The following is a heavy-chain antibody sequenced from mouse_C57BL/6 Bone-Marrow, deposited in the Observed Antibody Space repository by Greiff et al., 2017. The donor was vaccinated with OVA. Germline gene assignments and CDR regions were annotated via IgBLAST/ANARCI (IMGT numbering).Heavy chain of an antibody. CDR1: EYEFPSHD. D-gene: IGHD2-2*01. CDR3: ARHDYGYGSYYFDD. J-gene: IGHJ2*01. Sequence: DVLLVESGGGLVQPGASLKLSCESTEYEFPSHDMSWVRQTPEKRLELVAAINSDGGSTYYPETMESRFIISCANPKKTLYLQMSSLRSEYSALYYGARHDYGYGSYYFDDWGQGTTLTVSS. V-gene: IGHV5-2*01. CDR2: INSDGGST.